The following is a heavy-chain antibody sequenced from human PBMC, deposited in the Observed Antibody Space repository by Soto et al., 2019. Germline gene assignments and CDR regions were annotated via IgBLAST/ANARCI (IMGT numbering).Heavy chain of an antibody. CDR1: GYTYTSYY. CDR3: ARPLKGVRGVNYYYGMDV. V-gene: IGHV1-46*01. Sequence: ASVKGACKASGYTYTSYYVHWVRQTPGQGLEWMGIINPSGGSTSYAQKFQGRVTMTRDTSTSTAYMELRSLRSDDTAVYYCARPLKGVRGVNYYYGMDVWGQGTTVTVSS. J-gene: IGHJ6*02. CDR2: INPSGGST. D-gene: IGHD3-10*01.